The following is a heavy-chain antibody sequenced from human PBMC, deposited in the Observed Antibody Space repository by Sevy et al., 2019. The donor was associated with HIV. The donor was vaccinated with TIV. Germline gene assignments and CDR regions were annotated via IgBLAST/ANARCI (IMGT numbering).Heavy chain of an antibody. V-gene: IGHV3-21*01. J-gene: IGHJ4*02. CDR3: AIDLFSGGNAVFGY. CDR1: GFTFSSYA. Sequence: GGSLRLSCAASGFTFSSYAMNWVRQAPGKGLEWVSSINAISSNIYYADSVKGRFTISRDNAENSLYLKMNSVKAGDKAVDYSAIDLFSGGNAVFGYWGQGTLVTVSS. D-gene: IGHD2-15*01. CDR2: INAISSNI.